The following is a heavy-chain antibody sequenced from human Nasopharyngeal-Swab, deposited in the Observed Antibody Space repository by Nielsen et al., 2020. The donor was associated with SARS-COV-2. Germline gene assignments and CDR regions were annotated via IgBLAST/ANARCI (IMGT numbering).Heavy chain of an antibody. CDR3: AKDILYESGGHDAFDI. V-gene: IGHV3-9*01. CDR1: GFTFDDYA. CDR2: ISWNSGSI. J-gene: IGHJ3*02. Sequence: GGSLRLSCAASGFTFDDYAMHWVRQAPGKGLEWVSGISWNSGSIGYADSVKGRFTISRDNAKNSLYLQMNSLRAEDTALYYCAKDILYESGGHDAFDIWGQGTTVTVSS. D-gene: IGHD4-23*01.